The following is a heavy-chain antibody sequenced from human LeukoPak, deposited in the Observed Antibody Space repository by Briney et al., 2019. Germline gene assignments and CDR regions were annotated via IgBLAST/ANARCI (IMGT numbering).Heavy chain of an antibody. J-gene: IGHJ3*02. V-gene: IGHV1-18*01. Sequence: GASVKVSCKAFGYTFDTSSISWVRQAPGQRLEWMGWNSPNNGNTHYAQGVQGRVTMTTDTSRSTAYMELRSLRSDDTAVYYCTRVRNSNNWWGAFDIWGQGTMVTVSS. CDR2: NSPNNGNT. CDR3: TRVRNSNNWWGAFDI. CDR1: GYTFDTSS. D-gene: IGHD1-1*01.